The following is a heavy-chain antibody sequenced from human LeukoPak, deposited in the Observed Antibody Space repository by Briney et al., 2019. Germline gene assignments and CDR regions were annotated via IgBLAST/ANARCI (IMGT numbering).Heavy chain of an antibody. J-gene: IGHJ4*02. V-gene: IGHV1-2*02. D-gene: IGHD2-8*01. Sequence: GASVKVSCKASGYTFTAYYIHWVRRAPGQGLEWMGWIDPRSGATKCTQKFQGRVTMTRDTSITTVYLELNGLTFDDTAVYYCATDNGTLDYWGQGTLVTGSS. CDR1: GYTFTAYY. CDR3: ATDNGTLDY. CDR2: IDPRSGAT.